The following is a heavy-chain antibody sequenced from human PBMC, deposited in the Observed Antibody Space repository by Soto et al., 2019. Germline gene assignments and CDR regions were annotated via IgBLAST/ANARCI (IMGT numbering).Heavy chain of an antibody. J-gene: IGHJ4*02. CDR1: GSSISSGGYY. CDR3: ARKDSSGGFDY. Sequence: SETLSLTCTVSGSSISSGGYYWSWIRQHPGKGLEWIGYIYYSGSTYYNPSLKSRVTISVDTSKNQFSLKLSSVTAADTAVYYCARKDSSGGFDYWGQGTLVTVSS. D-gene: IGHD6-25*01. V-gene: IGHV4-31*02. CDR2: IYYSGST.